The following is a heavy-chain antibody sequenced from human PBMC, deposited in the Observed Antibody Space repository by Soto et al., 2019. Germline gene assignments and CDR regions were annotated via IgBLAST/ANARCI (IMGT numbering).Heavy chain of an antibody. CDR3: TRGPRADCPGTGAX. CDR2: ISDDGTTT. CDR1: GFTFSMYW. J-gene: IGHJ5*02. Sequence: GGSLRLSCVVSGFTFSMYWMHWVRQVPGKSPLWVSRISDDGTTTNYAYSVRGRFTISRDNSKNTLYLEMNNLKPDDTAIYYCTRGPRADCPGTGAXWCQVTQDTVSX. V-gene: IGHV3-74*01. D-gene: IGHD2-21*02.